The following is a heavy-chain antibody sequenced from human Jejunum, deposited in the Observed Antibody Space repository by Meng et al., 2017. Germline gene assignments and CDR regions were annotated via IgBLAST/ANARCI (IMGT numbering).Heavy chain of an antibody. V-gene: IGHV4-39*07. J-gene: IGHJ4*02. CDR1: GGSISSSSSY. CDR3: ARWGIMSGYDYESAY. D-gene: IGHD5-12*01. Sequence: QGRLDESGPGLVKTSATLSLTCYVSGGSISSSSSYWGWVRQPPGEGLEWIGNIYYSETTYYNPSLKSRVTIGIDTSKNLFSLRLTSVTAADTGIYYCARWGIMSGYDYESAYWGQGRLVTVSS. CDR2: IYYSETT.